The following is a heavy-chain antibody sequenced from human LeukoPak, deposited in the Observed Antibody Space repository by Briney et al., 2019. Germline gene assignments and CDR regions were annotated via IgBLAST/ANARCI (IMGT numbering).Heavy chain of an antibody. CDR1: GFSFGNYG. CDR3: VKDPRDTYGTNWFVS. CDR2: ISGTGGAT. Sequence: PGGSLRLSCVASGFSFGNYGMSWARQAPGKGLQWVSQISGTGGATWYAGFARDRFTISRDNSKKTLYLQMSGLRVEDTAMYYCVKDPRDTYGTNWFVSWGQGTLLIVSS. D-gene: IGHD2-21*01. J-gene: IGHJ5*01. V-gene: IGHV3-23*01.